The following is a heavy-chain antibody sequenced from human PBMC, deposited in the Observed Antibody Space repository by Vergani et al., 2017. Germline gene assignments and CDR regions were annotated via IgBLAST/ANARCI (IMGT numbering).Heavy chain of an antibody. CDR2: ISAYNGNT. Sequence: QVQLVQSGAEVKKPGASVKVSCKASGYTFTSYGISWVRQAPGQGLERMGWISAYNGNTNYAQKLQGRVTMTTDTSTSTAYMELRSLRSDDTAVYYCARDSEGVRDGYHWDYWGQGTLVTVSS. V-gene: IGHV1-18*01. CDR3: ARDSEGVRDGYHWDY. D-gene: IGHD5-24*01. J-gene: IGHJ4*02. CDR1: GYTFTSYG.